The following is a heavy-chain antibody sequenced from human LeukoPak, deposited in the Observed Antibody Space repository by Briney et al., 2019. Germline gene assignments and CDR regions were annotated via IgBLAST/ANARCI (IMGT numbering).Heavy chain of an antibody. CDR1: GYTFTSYG. V-gene: IGHV1-2*02. Sequence: ASVKVSCKASGYTFTSYGISWVRQAPGQGLEWMGWINPNSGGTTYAQKFQGTVTMTTDTSTTTAYMELGRLTSDDAAIYYCARVRSGSYCFEYWGQGTLVTVTS. CDR2: INPNSGGT. J-gene: IGHJ4*02. D-gene: IGHD1-26*01. CDR3: ARVRSGSYCFEY.